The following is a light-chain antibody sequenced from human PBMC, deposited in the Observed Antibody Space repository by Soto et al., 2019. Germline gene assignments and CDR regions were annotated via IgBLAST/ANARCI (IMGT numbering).Light chain of an antibody. V-gene: IGLV2-11*01. CDR1: SSDVGAYNY. CDR2: DVS. Sequence: QSALTQPRSVSGSPGQSVTISCTGTSSDVGAYNYVSWYQHHPGKAPKVMIYDVSERPSGVPDRFSGSKSDNKASLTISGLQAEDEADYYSCSYAGTYSWVFGGGTKLTVL. CDR3: CSYAGTYSWV. J-gene: IGLJ3*02.